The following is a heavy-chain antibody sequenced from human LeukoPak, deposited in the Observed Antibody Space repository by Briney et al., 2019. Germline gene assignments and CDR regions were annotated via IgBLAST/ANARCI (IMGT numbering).Heavy chain of an antibody. V-gene: IGHV3-23*01. Sequence: HPGGSLRLSCAASGFTFSSYAMSWVRQAPGKGLEWVSAISGSGGSTYYADSVKGRFTISRDNSKNTLYLQMNSLRAEDTAVYYCAIPPRLYSSGWYGDNAEYFQHWGQGTLVTVSS. CDR1: GFTFSSYA. J-gene: IGHJ1*01. D-gene: IGHD6-19*01. CDR2: ISGSGGST. CDR3: AIPPRLYSSGWYGDNAEYFQH.